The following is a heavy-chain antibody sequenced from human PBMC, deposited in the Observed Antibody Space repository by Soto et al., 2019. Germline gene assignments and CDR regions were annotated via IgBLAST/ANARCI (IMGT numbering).Heavy chain of an antibody. D-gene: IGHD6-13*01. CDR2: IKQDGSEK. Sequence: PGGSLRLSCAASGFTFSSYWMSWVRQAPGKGLEWVANIKQDGSEKYYVDSVKGRFTISRDNAKNSLYLQMNSLRAEDTAVYYCARVEAAAGTYYYYYYMDVWGKGTTVTVSS. CDR3: ARVEAAAGTYYYYYYMDV. V-gene: IGHV3-7*01. J-gene: IGHJ6*03. CDR1: GFTFSSYW.